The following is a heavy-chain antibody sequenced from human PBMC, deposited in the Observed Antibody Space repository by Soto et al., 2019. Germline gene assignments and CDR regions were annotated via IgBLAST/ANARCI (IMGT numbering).Heavy chain of an antibody. J-gene: IGHJ4*02. CDR2: IIPILGIA. Sequence: SVKVSCKASGGTFSSYTISWVRQAPGQGLEWMGRIIPILGIANYAQKFQGRVTITADKSTSTAYMELSSLRSEDTAVYYCAGDIVVVPAAMPLRSFDYWGQGTLVTVSS. D-gene: IGHD2-2*01. CDR1: GGTFSSYT. CDR3: AGDIVVVPAAMPLRSFDY. V-gene: IGHV1-69*02.